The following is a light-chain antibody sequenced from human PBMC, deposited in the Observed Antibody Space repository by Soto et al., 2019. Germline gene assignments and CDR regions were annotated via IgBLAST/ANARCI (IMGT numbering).Light chain of an antibody. J-gene: IGKJ1*01. CDR3: QQYNNWPHT. CDR1: QSVSSN. CDR2: GAS. V-gene: IGKV3-15*01. Sequence: EIVMTQSPATLSVSPGERATLSCRASQSVSSNLAWYQQKPGQAPRLLIYGASTRATGIPARFSGSGSGTEFTLTNSSLQSEDFAVYYCQQYNNWPHTFGQGTKVEIK.